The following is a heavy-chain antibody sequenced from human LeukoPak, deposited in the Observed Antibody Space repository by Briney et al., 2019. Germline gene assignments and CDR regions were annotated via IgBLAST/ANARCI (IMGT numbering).Heavy chain of an antibody. V-gene: IGHV1-3*01. J-gene: IGHJ4*02. CDR1: GYIFTDYA. CDR3: ARARWTSTVTTYYLDY. D-gene: IGHD4-17*01. CDR2: INADNGKT. Sequence: GASVKVSCKASGYIFTDYAIQWVRQAPGQGREWMGWINADNGKTKYSQKFQGRVTITRDTSASTAYMELSGLRSGDTAVYYCARARWTSTVTTYYLDYWGQGTLVTVSS.